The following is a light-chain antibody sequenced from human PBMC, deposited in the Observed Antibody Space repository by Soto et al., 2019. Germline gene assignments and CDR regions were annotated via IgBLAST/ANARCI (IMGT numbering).Light chain of an antibody. CDR3: QQYHGYSRT. CDR2: DSS. J-gene: IGKJ1*01. V-gene: IGKV1-9*01. CDR1: YDISSS. Sequence: DIQLTQSPSFLSASVEDRVTISCRASYDISSSLAWYQQEPGKPPKLLIYDSSTLQTGVPSRFTGSGSGRKFTLTISGLQFGDFATYYCQQYHGYSRTFGQGTKVDIK.